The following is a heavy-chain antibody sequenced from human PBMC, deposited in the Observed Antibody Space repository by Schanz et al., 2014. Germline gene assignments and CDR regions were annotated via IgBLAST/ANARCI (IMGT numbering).Heavy chain of an antibody. V-gene: IGHV3-33*08. CDR2: IWYDGSNK. D-gene: IGHD3-10*01. CDR1: GFTFSDAW. Sequence: VQLVESGGGLVQPGGFLRLSCAASGFTFSDAWMSWVRQAPGKGLEWVAVIWYDGSNKYYADSVKGRFTISRDNSKNTLFLQMNSLRAEDTAVYYCARIGGSVFDYWAQGTLVTVSS. CDR3: ARIGGSVFDY. J-gene: IGHJ4*02.